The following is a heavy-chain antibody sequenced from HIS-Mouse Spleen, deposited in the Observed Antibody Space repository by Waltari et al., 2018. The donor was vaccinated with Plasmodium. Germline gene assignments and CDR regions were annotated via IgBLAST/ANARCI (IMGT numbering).Heavy chain of an antibody. CDR3: ARVLGYKAAAGTFVEYFQH. Sequence: QVQLVQSGAEVKKPGASVKVSCKASGYTFTGYYMHWVRQAPGQGLEWRGWINPNKGGTNYAQKFQGRVNMTRDTSISTAYMELSRLRSDDTAVYYCARVLGYKAAAGTFVEYFQHWGQGTLVTVSS. V-gene: IGHV1-2*02. CDR2: INPNKGGT. J-gene: IGHJ1*01. D-gene: IGHD6-13*01. CDR1: GYTFTGYY.